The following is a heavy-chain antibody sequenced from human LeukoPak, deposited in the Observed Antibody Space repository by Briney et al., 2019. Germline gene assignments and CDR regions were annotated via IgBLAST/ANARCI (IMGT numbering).Heavy chain of an antibody. CDR2: ISGSGGST. Sequence: PGGSLRLSCAASGFTFSSYAMSWVRQAPGKGLEWVSAISGSGGSTYYVDSVKGRFTISRDNSKNTLYLQMNSLRAEDTAVYYCAKDWPGAMVRGVSGLLHDYWGQGTLVTVSS. CDR3: AKDWPGAMVRGVSGLLHDY. D-gene: IGHD3-10*01. V-gene: IGHV3-23*01. J-gene: IGHJ4*02. CDR1: GFTFSSYA.